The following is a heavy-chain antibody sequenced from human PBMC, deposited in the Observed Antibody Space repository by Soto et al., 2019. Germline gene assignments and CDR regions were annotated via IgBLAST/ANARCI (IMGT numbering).Heavy chain of an antibody. CDR2: INHSGST. CDR3: ARVRGSSGWYGGYYYYGMDV. D-gene: IGHD6-19*01. Sequence: SLTCAVYGGSFSGYHWSWIRQPPGKGLEWIGEINHSGSTNYNPSLKSRVTISVDTSKNQFSLKLSSVTAADTAVYYCARVRGSSGWYGGYYYYGMDVWGQGTTVTVSS. V-gene: IGHV4-34*01. J-gene: IGHJ6*02. CDR1: GGSFSGYH.